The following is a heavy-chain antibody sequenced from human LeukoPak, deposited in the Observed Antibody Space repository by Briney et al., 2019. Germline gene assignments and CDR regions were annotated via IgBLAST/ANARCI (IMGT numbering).Heavy chain of an antibody. J-gene: IGHJ5*01. CDR2: MYISGST. Sequence: SETLSLTCTVPGVSITNYYWAWIRQPAGKGLEWIGRMYISGSTNYNPSLKSRVTISIDKSNNQFSLKLRSVTAADTAVHYCARDYLVGAPLDSWGHGTLVTVSS. CDR3: ARDYLVGAPLDS. CDR1: GVSITNYY. V-gene: IGHV4-4*07. D-gene: IGHD1-26*01.